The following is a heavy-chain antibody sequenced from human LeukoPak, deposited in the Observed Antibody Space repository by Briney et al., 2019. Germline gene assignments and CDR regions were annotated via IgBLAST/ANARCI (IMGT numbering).Heavy chain of an antibody. Sequence: GESLRLSCAASGFTFDDYAMNWVRQVPGRGLEWVSGINWNGRITEYADSVKDRFTISRQNTKNSLYLYMNNLGGEDTALYFCARGSVQLWLRDTYYYMDVRGKGTTVTVSS. CDR2: INWNGRIT. V-gene: IGHV3-20*04. J-gene: IGHJ6*03. D-gene: IGHD5-18*01. CDR1: GFTFDDYA. CDR3: ARGSVQLWLRDTYYYMDV.